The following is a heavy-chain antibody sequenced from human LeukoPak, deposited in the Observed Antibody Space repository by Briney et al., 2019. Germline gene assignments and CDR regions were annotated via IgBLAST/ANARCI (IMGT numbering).Heavy chain of an antibody. CDR3: ARGYSGSYEGYYFDY. CDR2: IYHSGST. D-gene: IGHD1-26*01. J-gene: IGHJ4*02. V-gene: IGHV4-30-2*01. CDR1: GGSISTGGYS. Sequence: SQTLSLTCAVSGGSISTGGYSWSWIRQPPGKGLEWIGYIYHSGSTYYNPSLTSRVTISVDRSKNQFSLKLYSVTAADTGVYFGARGYSGSYEGYYFDYWVQGTLVTVCS.